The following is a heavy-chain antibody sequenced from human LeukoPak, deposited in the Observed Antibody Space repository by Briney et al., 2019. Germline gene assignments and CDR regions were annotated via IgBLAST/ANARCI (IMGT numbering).Heavy chain of an antibody. V-gene: IGHV4-34*01. J-gene: IGHJ5*02. D-gene: IGHD3-22*01. CDR1: GGSISSYY. CDR2: INHSGST. CDR3: ARGLSDSSGYYYRWFDP. Sequence: PLETLSLTCTVSGGSISSYYWSWIRQPPGKGLEWIGEINHSGSTNYNPSLKSRVTISVDTSKNQFSLKLSSVTAADTAVYYCARGLSDSSGYYYRWFDPWGQGTLVTVSS.